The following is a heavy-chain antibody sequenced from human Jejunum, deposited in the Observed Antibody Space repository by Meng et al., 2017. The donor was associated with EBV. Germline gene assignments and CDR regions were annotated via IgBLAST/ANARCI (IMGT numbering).Heavy chain of an antibody. J-gene: IGHJ4*02. D-gene: IGHD3-10*01. CDR3: ARDKGRTAFDY. Sequence: QVQLLPSGSELKKPGASVEISCKASGYTFTPYSINWVRQAPGQGLEWMGWINPNTGNPTYAQGFTGRFVFSLDTSVSTAYLQITSLKTEDTAVYYCARDKGRTAFDYWGQGTLGTVSS. V-gene: IGHV7-4-1*02. CDR1: GYTFTPYS. CDR2: INPNTGNP.